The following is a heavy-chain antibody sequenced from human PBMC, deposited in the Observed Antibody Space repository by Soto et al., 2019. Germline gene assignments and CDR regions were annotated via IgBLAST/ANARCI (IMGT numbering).Heavy chain of an antibody. CDR1: GFTFSSYA. D-gene: IGHD6-19*01. CDR3: ARDLRVAVAGIWNLSYYYYGMDV. Sequence: PGGSLRLSCAASGFTFSSYAMHWVRQAPGKGLEWVVVISYDGSKKYYADSVKGRFTISRDNSKNTLYLQMNSLRAEDTAVYYCARDLRVAVAGIWNLSYYYYGMDVWGQGTTVTVSS. CDR2: ISYDGSKK. J-gene: IGHJ6*02. V-gene: IGHV3-30-3*01.